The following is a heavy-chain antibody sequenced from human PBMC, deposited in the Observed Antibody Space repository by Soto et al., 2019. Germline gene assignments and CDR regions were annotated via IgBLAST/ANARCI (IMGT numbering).Heavy chain of an antibody. D-gene: IGHD6-19*01. Sequence: VQLLESGGGLVQPGGSLRLSCAASGFTFRSYAMSWVRQAPGEGLEWVSAISGSGGSTYYADSVKGRFTISRDNSKNTLYLRMNSLRAEDTAVYYCAKDITAVAGISDYWGQGTLVTVSS. CDR3: AKDITAVAGISDY. V-gene: IGHV3-23*01. CDR2: ISGSGGST. J-gene: IGHJ4*02. CDR1: GFTFRSYA.